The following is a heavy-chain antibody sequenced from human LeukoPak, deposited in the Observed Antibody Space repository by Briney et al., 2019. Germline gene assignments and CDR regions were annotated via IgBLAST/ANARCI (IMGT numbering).Heavy chain of an antibody. Sequence: RRASVKVSCKASGYTFTGYYMHWVRQAPGQGLEWMGWINPNSGGTNYAQKFQGRVTMTRDTSISTAYMELSRLRSDDTAVYHCARHYDEYYYMDVWGKGTTVTVSS. CDR1: GYTFTGYY. J-gene: IGHJ6*03. D-gene: IGHD3-3*01. CDR2: INPNSGGT. CDR3: ARHYDEYYYMDV. V-gene: IGHV1-2*02.